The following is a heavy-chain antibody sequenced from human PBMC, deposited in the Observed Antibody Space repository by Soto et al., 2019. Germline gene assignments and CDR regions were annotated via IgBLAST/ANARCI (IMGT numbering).Heavy chain of an antibody. J-gene: IGHJ5*02. CDR2: IYHSGST. CDR1: GYSINSVDY. Sequence: SETLSLTCAVPGYSINSVDYWGWIRQPPGKGLEWIGSIYHSGSTYKNPSLKSRVTLSLDTSKNHLSLRLSSVTAADTAVYYCARVVYSMSWSWFDTWGQGTLVTVS. D-gene: IGHD6-13*01. CDR3: ARVVYSMSWSWFDT. V-gene: IGHV4-38-2*01.